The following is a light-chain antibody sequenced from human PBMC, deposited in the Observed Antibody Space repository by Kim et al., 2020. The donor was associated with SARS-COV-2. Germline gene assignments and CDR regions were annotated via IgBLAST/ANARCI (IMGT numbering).Light chain of an antibody. CDR2: GNS. CDR3: QSYDSSLSGSV. CDR1: TSSIGGGYG. J-gene: IGLJ2*01. Sequence: RVTSSGTGSTSSIGGGYGVHWYQQLPGTAPKLLIYGNSNRPSGVPDRFSGSKSGTSASLAITGLQAEDEADYYCQSYDSSLSGSVFGGGTQLTVL. V-gene: IGLV1-40*01.